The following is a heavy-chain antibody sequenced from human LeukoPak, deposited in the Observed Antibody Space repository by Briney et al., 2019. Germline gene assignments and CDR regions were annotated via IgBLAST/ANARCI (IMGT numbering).Heavy chain of an antibody. J-gene: IGHJ4*02. D-gene: IGHD3-22*01. CDR2: IKEDGSER. V-gene: IGHV3-7*01. Sequence: GGSLRLSCAASGFTFSNFWMNWVRQAPGKGLEWVANIKEDGSERYYVDSVRGRFTISRDNAKDSLYLQMNSLRDEDTAVYFCARCQYYDTSAYRPFDYWGQGTLVAVSS. CDR1: GFTFSNFW. CDR3: ARCQYYDTSAYRPFDY.